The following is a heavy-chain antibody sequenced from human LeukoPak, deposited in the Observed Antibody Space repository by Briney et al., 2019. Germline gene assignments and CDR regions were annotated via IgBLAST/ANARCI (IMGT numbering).Heavy chain of an antibody. CDR1: GGSFSGYY. V-gene: IGHV4-34*01. J-gene: IGHJ4*02. D-gene: IGHD3-10*01. CDR3: ARGGSLWLGDIPHDY. Sequence: SETLSLTCAVYGGSFSGYYWIWIRQPPGKGLEWIGEINHSGSTNYNPSLKSRVTISVDTSKNQFSLKLSSVTAADTAVYYCARGGSLWLGDIPHDYWGQGTLVTVCS. CDR2: INHSGST.